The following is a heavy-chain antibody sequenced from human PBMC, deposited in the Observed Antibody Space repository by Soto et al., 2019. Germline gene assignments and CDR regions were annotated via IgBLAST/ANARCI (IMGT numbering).Heavy chain of an antibody. D-gene: IGHD6-19*01. CDR1: GFIFSNFG. CDR2: IWYDGSNE. J-gene: IGHJ6*02. Sequence: PGGSLRLSCAASGFIFSNFGMHWVRQAPGNGLEWVAVIWYDGSNEHYADSVKGRFTISKDKSKNTLYLQMNSLRAEDTAMYYCAGDDIPGVAVCTYGMDVWGQGTTVTVSS. V-gene: IGHV3-33*01. CDR3: AGDDIPGVAVCTYGMDV.